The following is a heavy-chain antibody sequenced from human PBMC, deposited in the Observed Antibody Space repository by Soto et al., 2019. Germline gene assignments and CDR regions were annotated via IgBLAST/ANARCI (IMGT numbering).Heavy chain of an antibody. D-gene: IGHD1-26*01. J-gene: IGHJ4*02. CDR2: LSPDGGST. V-gene: IGHV3-64*01. CDR1: GFTFSSYA. CDR3: ARGQSWAHFDY. Sequence: EVQLVESGGGLVQPGGSLRLSCAASGFTFSSYAMHWVGQAPGKGLEYVSALSPDGGSTYYANSVKGRFTISRDNSKSTLYLQMGSLRGEDLAVYYCARGQSWAHFDYWGQGTLVTVSS.